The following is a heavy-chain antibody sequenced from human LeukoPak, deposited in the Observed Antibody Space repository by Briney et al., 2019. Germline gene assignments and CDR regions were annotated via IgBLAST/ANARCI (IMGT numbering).Heavy chain of an antibody. J-gene: IGHJ4*02. CDR3: ARWSYPGYFDY. Sequence: PSETLSLTCTVSGGSISSYYWSGIRQPPGKGLEWIGYIYYSGSTNYNPSLKSRVTISVDTSKNQFSLRLSSVTAADTAVYYCARWSYPGYFDYWGQGTLVTVSS. CDR1: GGSISSYY. CDR2: IYYSGST. D-gene: IGHD3-16*02. V-gene: IGHV4-59*01.